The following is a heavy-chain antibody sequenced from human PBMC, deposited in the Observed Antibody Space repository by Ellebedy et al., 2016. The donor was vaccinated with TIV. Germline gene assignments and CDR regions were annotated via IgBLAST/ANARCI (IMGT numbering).Heavy chain of an antibody. J-gene: IGHJ4*02. Sequence: GGSLRLXCAASGFIFRSYDMTWVRQAPGKGLEWVSSISSSSSYIYYADSVKGRFTISRDNSKNTLYLQMNSLRAEDTAVYYCAKVSTWELLDYFDYWGQGTLVTVSS. CDR2: ISSSSSYI. V-gene: IGHV3-23*01. CDR3: AKVSTWELLDYFDY. D-gene: IGHD1-26*01. CDR1: GFIFRSYD.